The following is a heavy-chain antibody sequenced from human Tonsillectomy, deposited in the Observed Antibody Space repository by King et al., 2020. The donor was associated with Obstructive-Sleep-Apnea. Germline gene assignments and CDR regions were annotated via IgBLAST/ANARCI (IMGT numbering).Heavy chain of an antibody. V-gene: IGHV4-39*07. CDR3: ARTPIAAAGSRG. CDR1: GGSISSSGYY. J-gene: IGHJ4*02. CDR2: IYYSGST. Sequence: QLQESGPGLVKPSETLSLTCTVSGGSISSSGYYWGWIRQPPGKGLEWIGSIYYSGSTYYNPSLKSRVTISVDTSKNQFSLKLTSVTAADTAVFYCARTPIAAAGSRGWGQGTLVTVSS. D-gene: IGHD6-13*01.